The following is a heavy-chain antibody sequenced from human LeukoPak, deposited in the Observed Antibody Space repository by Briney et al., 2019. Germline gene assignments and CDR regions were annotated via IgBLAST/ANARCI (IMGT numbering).Heavy chain of an antibody. D-gene: IGHD3-16*01. V-gene: IGHV3-23*01. CDR2: ISGSGGST. CDR3: AKDRKYDYVWGSYACYY. CDR1: GFTFSSYA. Sequence: PGGSLRLSCSASGFTFSSYAMHWVRQAPGKGLEWVSAISGSGGSTYYADSVKGRFTISRDNSKNTLYLQMNSLRAEDTAVYYCAKDRKYDYVWGSYACYYWGQGTLVTVSS. J-gene: IGHJ4*02.